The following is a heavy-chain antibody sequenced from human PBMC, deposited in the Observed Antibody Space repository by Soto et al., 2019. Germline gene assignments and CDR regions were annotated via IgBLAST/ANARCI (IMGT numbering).Heavy chain of an antibody. D-gene: IGHD5-12*01. CDR3: ARERRWLQY. V-gene: IGHV3-7*01. J-gene: IGHJ4*02. CDR2: IKQDGSEK. CDR1: GFTFSSYW. Sequence: GGSLRLSCAAPGFTFSSYWMSWVRQAPGKGLEWVANIKQDGSEKYYVDSVKGRFTISRDNAKNSLYLQMNSLRAEDTAVYYCARERRWLQYWGQGTLVTVSS.